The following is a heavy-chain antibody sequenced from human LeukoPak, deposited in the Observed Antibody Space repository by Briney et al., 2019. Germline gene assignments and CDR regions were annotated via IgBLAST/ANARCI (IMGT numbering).Heavy chain of an antibody. V-gene: IGHV5-51*01. D-gene: IGHD2-15*01. CDR2: IYPGDSDT. J-gene: IGHJ4*02. CDR3: ARRLTYCSGGSCYGAAY. CDR1: GYTFTNYW. Sequence: EYLKISCKGSGYTFTNYWIGWVRQMPGKGLEWMGIIYPGDSDTRYSPSFQGQVTISADKSINTAYLQWSSLKASDTAMYYCARRLTYCSGGSCYGAAYWGQGTLVTVSS.